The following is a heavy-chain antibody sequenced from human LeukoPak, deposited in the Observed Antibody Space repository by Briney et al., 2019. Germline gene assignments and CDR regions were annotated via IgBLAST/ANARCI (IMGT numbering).Heavy chain of an antibody. D-gene: IGHD3-9*01. CDR1: GFTFDDYV. J-gene: IGHJ4*02. V-gene: IGHV3-43D*03. CDR2: ISWDGGST. Sequence: LGGSLRLSCAASGFTFDDYVMHWVRQVPGKGLEWVSLISWDGGSTYYADSVKGRFTISRDNSKNSLYLQMNSLRAEDTALYYCAKDISARYFDSYFDYWGQGTLVTVSS. CDR3: AKDISARYFDSYFDY.